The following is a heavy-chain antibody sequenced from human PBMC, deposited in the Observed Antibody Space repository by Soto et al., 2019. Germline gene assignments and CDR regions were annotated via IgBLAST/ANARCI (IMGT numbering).Heavy chain of an antibody. CDR1: GGTFNSYA. V-gene: IGHV1-69*12. CDR3: AGHWGKEKGYYYYGMDV. Sequence: QVQLVQSGAEVKKPGSSVKVSCKASGGTFNSYAISWVRQAPGQGLEWMGGIIPIFGTADYAQKFQGRITIPGKEPTSTAYRGRSSLRSEDTAVYYWAGHWGKEKGYYYYGMDVWGQGTTVTFSS. D-gene: IGHD3-16*01. J-gene: IGHJ6*02. CDR2: IIPIFGTA.